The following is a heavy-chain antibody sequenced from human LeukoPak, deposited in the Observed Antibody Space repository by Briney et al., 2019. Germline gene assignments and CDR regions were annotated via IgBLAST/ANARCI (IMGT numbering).Heavy chain of an antibody. CDR3: AREVRFCTCDTCYRWFDP. V-gene: IGHV4-59*01. CDR2: IYSSENT. CDR1: GGSISRYY. J-gene: IGHJ5*02. Sequence: PSETLSLTYTVSGGSISRYYWSWIRQPPGKGLEWIGYIYSSENTYYNPSLNSRVTISVDTSKNQFSLKLSSVTAADTAVYYCAREVRFCTCDTCYRWFDPWGQGTLVTVSS. D-gene: IGHD2-15*01.